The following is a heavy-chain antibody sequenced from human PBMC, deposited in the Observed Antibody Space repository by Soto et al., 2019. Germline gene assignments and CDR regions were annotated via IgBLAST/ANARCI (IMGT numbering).Heavy chain of an antibody. CDR3: ARDTPGWRWFPDV. CDR2: IYWNDDQ. V-gene: IGHV2-5*01. CDR1: GFSLNTAGVG. J-gene: IGHJ6*02. D-gene: IGHD3-10*01. Sequence: SGPTLVNPTHTLSLTRTFSGFSLNTAGVGVGWIRQPQGKALEWLALIYWNDDQRYSPALKSRLTITKDTSRNQVVLTMTNMDPVDRATYYCARDTPGWRWFPDVWGQGTTVTVSS.